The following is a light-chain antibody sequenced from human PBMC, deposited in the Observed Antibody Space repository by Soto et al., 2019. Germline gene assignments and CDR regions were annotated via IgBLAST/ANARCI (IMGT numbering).Light chain of an antibody. CDR2: GGS. Sequence: DIVLTQSPGSLSLSPGERATLSCRASQTVSSIYLAWYQQKPGQAPRLLIHGGSTRATGIPDRFSGSGSGTDFTLTISRLEPEDFAVYYCQQYHSSLWTFGQGTKV. V-gene: IGKV3-20*01. CDR1: QTVSSIY. J-gene: IGKJ1*01. CDR3: QQYHSSLWT.